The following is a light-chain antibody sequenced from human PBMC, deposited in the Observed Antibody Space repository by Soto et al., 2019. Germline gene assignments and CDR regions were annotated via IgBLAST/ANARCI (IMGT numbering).Light chain of an antibody. V-gene: IGKV3-20*01. CDR3: LQFDNSPLYT. Sequence: EIVLTQSPGTLSLSPGERATLSCRASQSVSSSSLAWYQHKPGQAPRLLIYGASSRATGIPDRFSGSGSGTAFYLTISRLQPEDCPVYYCLQFDNSPLYTFGQGAKLEIK. CDR1: QSVSSSS. CDR2: GAS. J-gene: IGKJ2*01.